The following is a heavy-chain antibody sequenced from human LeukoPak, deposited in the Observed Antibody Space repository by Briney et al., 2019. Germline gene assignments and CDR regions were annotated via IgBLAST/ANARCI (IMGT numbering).Heavy chain of an antibody. CDR3: ARGILGATTTPFSDY. Sequence: SVKVSCKASGGTFSSYAISWVRQAPGQGLEWMGGIIPIFGTANYAQKFQGRVTITTDESTSTAYMELSSLRSEDTAVYYCARGILGATTTPFSDYWGQGTLVTVSS. D-gene: IGHD1-26*01. J-gene: IGHJ4*02. CDR2: IIPIFGTA. V-gene: IGHV1-69*05. CDR1: GGTFSSYA.